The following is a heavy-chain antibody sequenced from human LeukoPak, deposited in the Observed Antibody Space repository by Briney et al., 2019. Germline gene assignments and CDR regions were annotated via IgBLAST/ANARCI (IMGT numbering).Heavy chain of an antibody. J-gene: IGHJ6*03. CDR1: GGSISGYY. D-gene: IGHD3-3*01. Sequence: SETLSLTRTVSGGSISGYYWSWIRQPAGKGLEWIGRIYTSGYTNSNPSLKSRVTMSVDTSKNQFSLKLSSVTAADTAVYYCAREPLWSGYSYYYYYMDVWGKGTTVTVSS. CDR3: AREPLWSGYSYYYYYMDV. CDR2: IYTSGYT. V-gene: IGHV4-4*07.